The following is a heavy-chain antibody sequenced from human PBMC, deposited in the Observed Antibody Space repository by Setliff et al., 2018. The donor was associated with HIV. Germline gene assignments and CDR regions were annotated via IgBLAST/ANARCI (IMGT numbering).Heavy chain of an antibody. V-gene: IGHV4-39*01. CDR2: IYYSGST. D-gene: IGHD3-22*01. Sequence: SETLSLTCTVSGGSIKSSSDYWGWIRQPPGRGLEWVGTIYYSGSTYYNPSLKSRVTISVDTSKNQFSLKLSSATAADTTVYYCARHSGLGGYYSPFYYWGPGTLVTVSS. J-gene: IGHJ4*02. CDR1: GGSIKSSSDY. CDR3: ARHSGLGGYYSPFYY.